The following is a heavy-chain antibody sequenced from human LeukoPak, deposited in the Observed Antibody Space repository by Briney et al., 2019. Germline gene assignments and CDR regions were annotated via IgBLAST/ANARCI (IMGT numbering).Heavy chain of an antibody. CDR1: GFTFSTFA. J-gene: IGHJ4*02. CDR3: VRDVGAVRGEVYFDY. CDR2: ITGSGPYM. Sequence: PGGSLRPSCAASGFTFSTFAMHWVRLSPGKGLEWVSSITGSGPYMLYADSVKHRFTISRDNTKNLLYLEMNSLRAEDTAMYFCVRDVGAVRGEVYFDYWGQGTLVTVSS. D-gene: IGHD3-10*01. V-gene: IGHV3-21*06.